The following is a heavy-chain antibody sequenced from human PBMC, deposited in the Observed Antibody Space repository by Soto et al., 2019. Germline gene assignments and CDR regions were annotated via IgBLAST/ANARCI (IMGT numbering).Heavy chain of an antibody. Sequence: SETLSLTCTISGGSISHDYWSWIRQPPGKGLEWIGYIYYTGSTSYNPSLRSRVSISVDTSKNQFSLKLSSVTAADTAVYYCARGYCSSTICYIWDNWFDPWGQGTLVT. J-gene: IGHJ5*02. CDR2: IYYTGST. V-gene: IGHV4-59*01. CDR1: GGSISHDY. CDR3: ARGYCSSTICYIWDNWFDP. D-gene: IGHD2-2*02.